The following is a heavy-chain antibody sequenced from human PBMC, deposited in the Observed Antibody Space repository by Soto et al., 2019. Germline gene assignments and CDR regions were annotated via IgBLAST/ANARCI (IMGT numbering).Heavy chain of an antibody. D-gene: IGHD4-4*01. CDR1: GGTFSSYT. Sequence: QVQLVQSGAEVKKPGSSVKVSCKASGGTFSSYTISWVRQAPGQGLEWMGRIIPILGIANYAQKFQGRVTITADKSTSTAYMELSSLRSEDTAVYYCARDRVTTELSDAFDIWGQGTMVTVSS. V-gene: IGHV1-69*08. J-gene: IGHJ3*02. CDR2: IIPILGIA. CDR3: ARDRVTTELSDAFDI.